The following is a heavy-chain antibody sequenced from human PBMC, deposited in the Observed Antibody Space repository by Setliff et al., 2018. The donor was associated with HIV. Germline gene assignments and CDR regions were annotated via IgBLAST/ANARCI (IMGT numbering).Heavy chain of an antibody. V-gene: IGHV3-15*07. CDR1: GFTFSNAW. D-gene: IGHD1-26*01. CDR2: IKSERDGGTK. Sequence: GGSLRLSCAASGFTFSNAWMNWVRQAPGKGLEWIGRIKSERDGGTKDYAEPVKVRFTISVDDSKTTLYLQMNSLKTEDTAVYYCSTLVGANPYHDAFDVWGQGTKVTVSS. J-gene: IGHJ3*01. CDR3: STLVGANPYHDAFDV.